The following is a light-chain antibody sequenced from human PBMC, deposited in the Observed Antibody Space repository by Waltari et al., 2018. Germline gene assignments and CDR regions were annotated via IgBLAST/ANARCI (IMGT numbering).Light chain of an antibody. CDR1: RNLLYSPNNKDF. Sequence: DIVMTQSPDSLVVSLGERATINCKSSRNLLYSPNNKDFLAWYQQKPGQPPKLLIYWASTRESGVPDRVTGSGSGTDFSLTISSLQAEDVAVYYCQQYYDTPYTFGQGTKLDIK. CDR3: QQYYDTPYT. CDR2: WAS. V-gene: IGKV4-1*01. J-gene: IGKJ2*01.